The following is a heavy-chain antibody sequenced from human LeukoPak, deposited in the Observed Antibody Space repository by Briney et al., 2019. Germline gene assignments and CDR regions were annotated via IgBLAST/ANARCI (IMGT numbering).Heavy chain of an antibody. V-gene: IGHV3-33*01. D-gene: IGHD5-12*01. CDR1: GFTFCCYG. CDR2: ISSDGSNK. CDR3: PRAGLGGYASSFDY. Sequence: GGSLRLACGASGFTFCCYGMHWVRQAPGKGLEWVALISSDGSNKYYELSEKHRFTISRDNYTNTLYLQMNSLRAEDTAVYYCPRAGLGGYASSFDYWGQGTLVTVSS. J-gene: IGHJ4*02.